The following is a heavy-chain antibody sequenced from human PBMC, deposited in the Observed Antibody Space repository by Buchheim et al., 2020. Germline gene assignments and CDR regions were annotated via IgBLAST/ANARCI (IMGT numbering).Heavy chain of an antibody. J-gene: IGHJ4*02. CDR2: IKQDGSEK. V-gene: IGHV3-7*04. CDR1: GFTFSSYW. Sequence: EVQLVESGGGLVQPGGSLRLSCAASGFTFSSYWMSWVRQAPGKGLEWVANIKQDGSEKYYVDSVKGGFTISRDNAKNSLYLQMNSLRAEDTAVYYCARDLPQTSEYSSSWSPFDYWGQGTL. CDR3: ARDLPQTSEYSSSWSPFDY. D-gene: IGHD6-13*01.